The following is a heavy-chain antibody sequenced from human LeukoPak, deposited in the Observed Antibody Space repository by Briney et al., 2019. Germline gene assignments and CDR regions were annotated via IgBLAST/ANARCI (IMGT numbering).Heavy chain of an antibody. D-gene: IGHD3-22*01. J-gene: IGHJ4*02. CDR3: AKGGKWLINYFDY. CDR1: GYTFTSYA. V-gene: IGHV1-3*02. Sequence: ASVKVSCKASGYTFTSYAMHWVRQAPGQRLEWMGWSNAGNGNTKYSQEFQGRVTITRDTSISTAYMELSRLRSDDTAVYYCAKGGKWLINYFDYWGQGTLVTVSS. CDR2: SNAGNGNT.